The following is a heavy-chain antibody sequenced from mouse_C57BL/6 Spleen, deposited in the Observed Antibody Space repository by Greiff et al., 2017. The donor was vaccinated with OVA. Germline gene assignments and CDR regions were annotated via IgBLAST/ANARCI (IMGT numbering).Heavy chain of an antibody. J-gene: IGHJ2*01. CDR1: GFTFSSYA. D-gene: IGHD1-1*01. CDR3: TRQDYGSRYFDY. CDR2: ISSGGDYI. Sequence: EVHLVESGAGLVKPGGSLKLSCAASGFTFSSYAMSWVRQTPEKRLEWVAYISSGGDYIYYADTVKGRFTISRDNARNTLYLQMSSLKSEDTAMYYCTRQDYGSRYFDYWGQGTTLTVSS. V-gene: IGHV5-9-1*02.